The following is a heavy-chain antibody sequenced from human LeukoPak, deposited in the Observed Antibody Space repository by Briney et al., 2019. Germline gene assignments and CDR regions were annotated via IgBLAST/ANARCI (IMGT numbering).Heavy chain of an antibody. CDR3: AKDPRVGSRVATPCH. J-gene: IGHJ4*02. Sequence: PGGSLRLSCVASGFTFSNYGMNWVRQAPGKGLEWVSAISGSGGSTYYADSVKGRFTISRDNSKSTLFLQMNGLRAEDTAVYYCAKDPRVGSRVATPCHWGQGTLVTVSS. CDR2: ISGSGGST. V-gene: IGHV3-23*01. D-gene: IGHD5-24*01. CDR1: GFTFSNYG.